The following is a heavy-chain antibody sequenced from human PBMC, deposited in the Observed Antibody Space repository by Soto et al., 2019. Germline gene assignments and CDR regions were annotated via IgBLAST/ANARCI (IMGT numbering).Heavy chain of an antibody. CDR2: IYYSGST. CDR3: ARGSGIRYYFDY. D-gene: IGHD3-10*01. CDR1: GGSISSYY. J-gene: IGHJ4*02. Sequence: TSETLSLTCTVSGGSISSYYWSWIRQPPGKGLEWIGYIYYSGSTNYNPSLKSRVTISVDTSKNQFSLKLSSVTAADTAVYYCARGSGIRYYFDYWGQGTLVTVSS. V-gene: IGHV4-59*01.